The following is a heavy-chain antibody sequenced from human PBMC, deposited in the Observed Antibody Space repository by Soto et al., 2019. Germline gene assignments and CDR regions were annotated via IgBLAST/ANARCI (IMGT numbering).Heavy chain of an antibody. CDR1: GYSISSSNW. J-gene: IGHJ4*02. V-gene: IGHV4-28*01. CDR3: ASHPFKGLQADTHEFDY. D-gene: IGHD2-15*01. Sequence: PSETLSLTCAVSGYSISSSNWWGWIRQPPGKGLEWIGYIYYSGSTYYNPSLKSRVTMSVDTSQNQFSLKLSSVTAVDTAVYYCASHPFKGLQADTHEFDYCGQVTLVTVSA. CDR2: IYYSGST.